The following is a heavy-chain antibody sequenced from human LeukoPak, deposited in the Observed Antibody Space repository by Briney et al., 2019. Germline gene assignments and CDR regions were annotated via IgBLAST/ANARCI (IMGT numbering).Heavy chain of an antibody. CDR2: IYPGDSHT. V-gene: IGHV5-51*01. CDR1: GYIFTSNW. D-gene: IGHD3-10*01. J-gene: IGHJ4*02. Sequence: PGESLNISCKGSGYIFTSNWIGWVRQMPGKGLEWMGFIYPGDSHTRYDPSFEGQVTISADESISTAYLQWSSLKASDTAMYYCARQTRDGSGSRGYSFDFWGQGALVTVSS. CDR3: ARQTRDGSGSRGYSFDF.